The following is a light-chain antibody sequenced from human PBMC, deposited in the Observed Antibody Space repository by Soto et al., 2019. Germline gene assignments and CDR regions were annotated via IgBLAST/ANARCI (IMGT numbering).Light chain of an antibody. Sequence: DIQMTQSPSTLSASVGDRVTITCRASQSISSWLAWYQQKPGKAPKLLIYKASSLESGVPSRFSGSGSGTEFTLTISSLQPADFATEYCPQYNSYWTFGHGTKVEIK. CDR1: QSISSW. CDR3: PQYNSYWT. J-gene: IGKJ1*01. CDR2: KAS. V-gene: IGKV1-5*03.